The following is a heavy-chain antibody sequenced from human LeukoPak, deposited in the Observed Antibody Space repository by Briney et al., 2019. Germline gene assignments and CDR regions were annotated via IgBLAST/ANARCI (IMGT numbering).Heavy chain of an antibody. CDR2: ISYDGSNK. D-gene: IGHD3-22*01. V-gene: IGHV3-30-3*01. J-gene: IGHJ4*02. CDR1: GFTFSSYA. Sequence: GGSLRLSCAASGFTFSSYAMHWVRQAPGKGLEWVAVISYDGSNKYYADSVKGRFTIYRDNSKNTLYLQMNSLRAEDTAVYYCARGRYYYDSSGYQPPFFDYWGQGTLVTVSS. CDR3: ARGRYYYDSSGYQPPFFDY.